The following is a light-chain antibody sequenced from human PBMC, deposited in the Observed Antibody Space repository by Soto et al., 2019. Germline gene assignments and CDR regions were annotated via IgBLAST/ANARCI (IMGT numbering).Light chain of an antibody. V-gene: IGKV1-39*01. Sequence: DIQMTQSPSSLSASVGDRVTITCRASPSIRTYLHWYQQKTEKAPKFLIYAASRLQSGVPSRFSGSGSAKDFPLSIISLHPKDFATYYCQQSFRTTRTFAGGTKVDIK. CDR1: PSIRTY. CDR3: QQSFRTTRT. CDR2: AAS. J-gene: IGKJ4*01.